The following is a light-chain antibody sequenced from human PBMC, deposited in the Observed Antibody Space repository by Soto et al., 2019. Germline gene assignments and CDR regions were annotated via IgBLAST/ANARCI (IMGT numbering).Light chain of an antibody. V-gene: IGKV2-28*01. Sequence: DIVMTQSPLSLPVTPGEAASLSCRSSQSLLHSNGYNYVDWYLQKAGQSPHLLIYLGSNRASGVPDRFSGSGSVTYFTLKISRVEAEDVGVYYCMQSLETPWTFGQGTKVDIK. CDR3: MQSLETPWT. CDR1: QSLLHSNGYNY. CDR2: LGS. J-gene: IGKJ1*01.